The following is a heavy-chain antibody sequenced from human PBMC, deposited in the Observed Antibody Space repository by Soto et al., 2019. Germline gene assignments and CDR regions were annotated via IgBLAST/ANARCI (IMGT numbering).Heavy chain of an antibody. CDR3: AIVFIALAGTLSAFYI. J-gene: IGHJ3*02. CDR2: IYHSGST. CDR1: GGSISSGDYY. D-gene: IGHD6-19*01. V-gene: IGHV4-30-4*01. Sequence: PWETLSLTCTVSGGSISSGDYYWSWIRQPPGKGLEWIGYIYHSGSTYYNPSLKSRVTISVDKSKNQFSLKLSSVTAADTAVYYCAIVFIALAGTLSAFYIWGQRTIVTVSS.